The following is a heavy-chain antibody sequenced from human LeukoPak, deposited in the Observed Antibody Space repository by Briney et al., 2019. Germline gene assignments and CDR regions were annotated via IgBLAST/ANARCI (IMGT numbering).Heavy chain of an antibody. V-gene: IGHV1-3*01. CDR3: ANPRYDSSGYYYVD. CDR2: INGGSGNT. J-gene: IGHJ4*02. CDR1: GYTFTNYG. D-gene: IGHD3-22*01. Sequence: GASVKVSCKASGYTFTNYGISWLRQAPGQRLDWMGWINGGSGNTKYSPEFQGRVTITRDTSASTAYMELSSLRSEDTAVYYCANPRYDSSGYYYVDWGQGTLVTVSS.